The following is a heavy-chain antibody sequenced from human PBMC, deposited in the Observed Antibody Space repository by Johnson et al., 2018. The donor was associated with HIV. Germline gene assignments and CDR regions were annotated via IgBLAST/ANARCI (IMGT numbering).Heavy chain of an antibody. J-gene: IGHJ3*01. CDR3: ARAAIGVLPAVAFDV. D-gene: IGHD2-2*01. CDR1: GFTFDDYA. CDR2: ISYDGSNK. Sequence: QVQLVESGGGLVQPGRSLILSCAASGFTFDDYAMHWVRQAPGKGLEWVAVISYDGSNKFYADSVKGRFTISRDKSKKTLNLQMNSLRVDDTAVYYCARAAIGVLPAVAFDVWGRGTMVTVSS. V-gene: IGHV3-30*04.